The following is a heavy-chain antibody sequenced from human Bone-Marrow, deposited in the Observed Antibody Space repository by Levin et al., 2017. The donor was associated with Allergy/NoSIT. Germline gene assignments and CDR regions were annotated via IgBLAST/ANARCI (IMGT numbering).Heavy chain of an antibody. J-gene: IGHJ2*01. CDR3: ARGPMYNHDSSGYSFNWHFDL. CDR2: LSSSSANT. Sequence: GESLKISCPASGFTFINSAMSWVRQAPGKGLDWVSSLSSSSANTFYADSVKGRFTISRDNSKNTLYLQMKSLRAEDTGVYYCARGPMYNHDSSGYSFNWHFDLWGRGTLVTVSS. D-gene: IGHD3-22*01. V-gene: IGHV3-23*01. CDR1: GFTFINSA.